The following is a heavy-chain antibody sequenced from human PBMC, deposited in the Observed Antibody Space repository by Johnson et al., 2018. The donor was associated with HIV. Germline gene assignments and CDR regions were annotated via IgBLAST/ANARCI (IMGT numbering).Heavy chain of an antibody. V-gene: IGHV3-30*02. Sequence: QVQLVESGGGLVKPGGSLRLSCVASGFTFNSYAMHWVRQAPGKGLEWLSVIWYDGSNEYYADSVKGRFTISRDNSKNTLYLQMNSLRAEDTALYYCAAIGGIGSSWSAAFDIWGQGTMVTVSS. CDR2: IWYDGSNE. J-gene: IGHJ3*02. D-gene: IGHD6-13*01. CDR1: GFTFNSYA. CDR3: AAIGGIGSSWSAAFDI.